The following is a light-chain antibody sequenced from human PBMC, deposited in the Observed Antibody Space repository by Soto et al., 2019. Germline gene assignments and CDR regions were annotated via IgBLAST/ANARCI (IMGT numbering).Light chain of an antibody. CDR2: EVN. CDR1: SSNIGAYDY. J-gene: IGLJ1*01. CDR3: FSFTTTSTHV. Sequence: QSALTQPASLSGSPGQSITISCTGTSSNIGAYDYVSWFQQHPGKAPKLMISEVNNRPSGVSNRFSGSKSGNTAYLTSSGLQVEEEAEYFSFSFTTTSTHVFGTGTQLTVL. V-gene: IGLV2-14*01.